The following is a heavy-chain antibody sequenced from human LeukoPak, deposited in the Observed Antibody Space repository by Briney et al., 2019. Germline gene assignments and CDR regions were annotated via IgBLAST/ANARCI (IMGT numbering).Heavy chain of an antibody. J-gene: IGHJ4*02. Sequence: SETLSLTCAVYGGSFSGYYWSWIRQPAGKGLEWIGRIYTSGSNYNPSLKSRVTMSVDTSKNQFSLKLSSVTAADTAVYYCARLQVGPTTHFNYWGQGTLVTVSS. CDR2: IYTSGS. CDR1: GGSFSGYY. V-gene: IGHV4-59*10. D-gene: IGHD1-26*01. CDR3: ARLQVGPTTHFNY.